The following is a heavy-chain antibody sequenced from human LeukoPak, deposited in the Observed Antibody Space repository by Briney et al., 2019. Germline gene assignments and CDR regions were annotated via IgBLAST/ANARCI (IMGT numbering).Heavy chain of an antibody. CDR3: AREGIAAAGNYYGMDV. J-gene: IGHJ6*02. Sequence: SETLSLTCTVSGGSISSGGYYWSWIRQPPGTGLEWIGYIYYSGSTNYNPSLKSRVTISVDTSKNQFSLKLSSVTAADTAVYYCAREGIAAAGNYYGMDVWGQGTTVTVSS. D-gene: IGHD6-13*01. CDR1: GGSISSGGYY. V-gene: IGHV4-61*08. CDR2: IYYSGST.